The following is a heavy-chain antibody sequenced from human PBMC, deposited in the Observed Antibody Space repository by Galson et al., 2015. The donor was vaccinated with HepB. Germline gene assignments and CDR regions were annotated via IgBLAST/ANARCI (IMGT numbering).Heavy chain of an antibody. D-gene: IGHD2-15*01. CDR3: AKDHGEDSFFDC. V-gene: IGHV3-23*01. Sequence: SLRLSCATSEFTFNMYAMSWVRQAPGKGLEWVSGISASGGSTYYADSVKGRFTISRDNSKSTLSLQMNSLRVEDTAVYYCAKDHGEDSFFDCWGQGTLVTVSS. J-gene: IGHJ4*02. CDR1: EFTFNMYA. CDR2: ISASGGST.